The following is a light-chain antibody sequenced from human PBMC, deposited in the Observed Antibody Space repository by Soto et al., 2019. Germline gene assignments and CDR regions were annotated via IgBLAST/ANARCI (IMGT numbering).Light chain of an antibody. J-gene: IGLJ2*01. CDR3: QSYDSSLNVV. CDR1: SSNIGGGYN. CDR2: GNS. V-gene: IGLV1-40*01. Sequence: QSVLTQPPSVSGAPGQRVTISCTGSSSNIGGGYNVHWYQQLPGTAPKLLIYGNSNRPSGVPDRFSGSKSGTSAPLASTGLQAEDEDDYYCQSYDSSLNVVFGGGTKLTVL.